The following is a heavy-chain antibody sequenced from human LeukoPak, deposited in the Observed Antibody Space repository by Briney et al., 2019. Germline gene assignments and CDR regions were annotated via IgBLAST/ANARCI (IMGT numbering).Heavy chain of an antibody. CDR2: VYQSGTT. D-gene: IGHD5-18*01. J-gene: IGHJ4*02. Sequence: SETLSHTCTVSGFSISSGHYWGWVRQPPGAGLEWIGRVYQSGTTYYNPSLKSRVTTSLDTSKNQFSLRLRPMTAAANAVYYCARIFIRNGYSSYFYCWGQGTLVTVSS. CDR3: ARIFIRNGYSSYFYC. V-gene: IGHV4-38-2*02. CDR1: GFSISSGHY.